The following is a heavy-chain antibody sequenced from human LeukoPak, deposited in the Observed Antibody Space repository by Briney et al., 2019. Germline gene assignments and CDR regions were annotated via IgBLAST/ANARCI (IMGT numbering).Heavy chain of an antibody. CDR2: IYYSGST. CDR3: ARYLREPYYDFWSGPSPSAAFDI. D-gene: IGHD3-3*01. Sequence: PSETLSLTCTVSGGSITTYHWSWLRQPPGKGLEWIGYIYYSGSTNYNPSLKSRVTISVDTSKNQFSLKLSSVTAADTAVYYCARYLREPYYDFWSGPSPSAAFDIWGQGTMVTVSS. J-gene: IGHJ3*02. V-gene: IGHV4-59*01. CDR1: GGSITTYH.